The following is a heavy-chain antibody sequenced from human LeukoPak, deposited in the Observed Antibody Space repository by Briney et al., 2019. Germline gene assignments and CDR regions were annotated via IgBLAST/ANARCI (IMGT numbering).Heavy chain of an antibody. Sequence: PSETLSLTCTVSGGSISSSSYYWGWLRQPPGKGLEWIGSIYYSGSTYYNPSLKSPFTISVDTSKNQFSLKLSSVTAADTAVYYCARAVTSSSSWYKWVNWFDPWGQGTLVTVSS. CDR3: ARAVTSSSSWYKWVNWFDP. J-gene: IGHJ5*02. CDR2: IYYSGST. CDR1: GGSISSSSYY. D-gene: IGHD6-13*01. V-gene: IGHV4-39*07.